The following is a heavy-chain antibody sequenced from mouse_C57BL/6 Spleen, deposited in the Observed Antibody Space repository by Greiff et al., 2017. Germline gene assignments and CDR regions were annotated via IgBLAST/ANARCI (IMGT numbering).Heavy chain of an antibody. CDR2: IDPSDSET. J-gene: IGHJ4*01. CDR1: GYTFTSYW. Sequence: QVQLQQPGAELVRPGSSVKLSCKASGYTFTSYWMHWVKQRPIQGLEWIGNIDPSDSETHYNQKFKDKATLTVDKSSSTAYMQLSSLTSEDSAVYYCARGGDCYAMDYWGQGTSVTVSS. V-gene: IGHV1-52*01. CDR3: ARGGDCYAMDY.